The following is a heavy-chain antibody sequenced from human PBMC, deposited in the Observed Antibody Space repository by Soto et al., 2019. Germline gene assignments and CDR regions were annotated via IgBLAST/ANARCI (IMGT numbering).Heavy chain of an antibody. Sequence: ASVKVSCKASGYTFTSYGITWVRQAPGQGLEWMGWISAHNGDTNYAAEFQGRLTMTTDTSTSTAYMEARSLTSDDTAVYYCARDQIALIPARGFDPWGQGTLVTVSS. CDR1: GYTFTSYG. CDR3: ARDQIALIPARGFDP. J-gene: IGHJ5*02. D-gene: IGHD2-2*01. CDR2: ISAHNGDT. V-gene: IGHV1-18*01.